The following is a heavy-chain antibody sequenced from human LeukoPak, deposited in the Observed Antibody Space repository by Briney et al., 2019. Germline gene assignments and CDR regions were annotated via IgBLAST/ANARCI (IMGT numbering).Heavy chain of an antibody. J-gene: IGHJ1*01. CDR2: IYYSGST. CDR3: AREGFSRSWPEYFQH. CDR1: GGSISSSSYY. V-gene: IGHV4-39*07. D-gene: IGHD6-13*01. Sequence: SETLSLTCTVSGGSISSSSYYWGWIRQPPGKGLEWIGSIYYSGSTYYNPSLKSRVTISVDTSKNQFSLKLSSVTAADTAVYYCAREGFSRSWPEYFQHWGQGTLVTVSS.